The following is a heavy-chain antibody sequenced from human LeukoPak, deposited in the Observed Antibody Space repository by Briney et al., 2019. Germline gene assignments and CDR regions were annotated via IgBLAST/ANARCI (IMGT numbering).Heavy chain of an antibody. CDR3: ARYPHPAYYYYGMDV. J-gene: IGHJ6*02. CDR2: IYSGGST. V-gene: IGHV3-53*01. Sequence: GGSRSLSCAASAFTSSSNYMSWVRQAPGKGLGWGAFIYSGGSTYYAVSVKGRFTISRDNSKNTLYLQMNSLRAEDTAVYYCARYPHPAYYYYGMDVWGQGTTVTVSS. CDR1: AFTSSSNY.